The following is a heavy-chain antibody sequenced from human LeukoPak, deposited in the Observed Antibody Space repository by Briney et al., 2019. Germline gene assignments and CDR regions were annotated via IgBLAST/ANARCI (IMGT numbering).Heavy chain of an antibody. J-gene: IGHJ4*02. CDR1: GFTFSSYA. D-gene: IGHD2-21*02. CDR3: AKVNYCGGDCRYFDY. V-gene: IGHV3-23*01. CDR2: ISGTGIST. Sequence: GGSLRLSCAASGFTFSSYAMSWVRQASGKGLEWVSAISGTGISTYYADSVKGRFTISRDNSKNTLYLQMNSLRAKDTAIYYCAKVNYCGGDCRYFDYWGQGTLVTVSS.